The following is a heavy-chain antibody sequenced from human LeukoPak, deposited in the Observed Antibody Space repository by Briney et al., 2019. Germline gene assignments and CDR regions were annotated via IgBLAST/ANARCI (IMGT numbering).Heavy chain of an antibody. V-gene: IGHV1-18*01. Sequence: GASVKVSCKASGYTFTSYGITWLRQAPGQALEWMGWISTYNGNTNYAQNLQGRVTMTTDTSTSTAYMELRSLRSDDTAVYYCARGRGSTSRYWGQGTLVTVSS. CDR2: ISTYNGNT. CDR3: ARGRGSTSRY. CDR1: GYTFTSYG. J-gene: IGHJ4*02. D-gene: IGHD5-12*01.